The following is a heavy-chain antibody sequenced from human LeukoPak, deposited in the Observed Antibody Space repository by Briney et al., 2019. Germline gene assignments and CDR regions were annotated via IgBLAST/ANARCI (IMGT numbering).Heavy chain of an antibody. D-gene: IGHD6-13*01. J-gene: IGHJ5*02. V-gene: IGHV4-59*01. CDR3: ARAGSWYWFDP. CDR2: IYYSGST. Sequence: PSETLSLTCTVSGGSISSYYWSWIRQPPGKGLEWIGYIYYSGSTNYNPSLKSRVTISVDTSKNRFSLKLSSVTAADTAVYYCARAGSWYWFDPWGQGTLVTVSS. CDR1: GGSISSYY.